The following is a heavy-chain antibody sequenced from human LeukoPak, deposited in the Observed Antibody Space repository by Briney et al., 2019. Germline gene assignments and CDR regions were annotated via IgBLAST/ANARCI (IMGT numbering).Heavy chain of an antibody. J-gene: IGHJ4*02. Sequence: ASVKLSCKASGFTLTGYYIHWVRQATGQGLEWMGWINPNSGGTKFAQKFQGRVTMTRDTSISTAYMELSSLRSDDTAVYYCARDSVAAGTEFDWWGQGTLVTVSS. D-gene: IGHD6-13*01. CDR3: ARDSVAAGTEFDW. V-gene: IGHV1-2*02. CDR1: GFTLTGYY. CDR2: INPNSGGT.